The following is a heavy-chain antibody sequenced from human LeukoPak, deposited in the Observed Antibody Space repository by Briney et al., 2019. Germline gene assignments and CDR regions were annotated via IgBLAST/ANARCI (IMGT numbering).Heavy chain of an antibody. CDR2: ISYDGSNK. J-gene: IGHJ4*02. V-gene: IGHV3-30-3*01. CDR3: ARGYCSSTRCHFDY. D-gene: IGHD2-2*01. Sequence: GGSLRLSCEASGFTFSSNAMHWVRQAPGKGLEWVAVISYDGSNKYYADSVKGRFTISRDNSKNTLYPQMNSLRAEDTAVYYCARGYCSSTRCHFDYWGQGTLVTVSS. CDR1: GFTFSSNA.